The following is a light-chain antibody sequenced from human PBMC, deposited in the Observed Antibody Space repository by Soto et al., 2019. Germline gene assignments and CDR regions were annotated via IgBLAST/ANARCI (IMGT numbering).Light chain of an antibody. CDR3: QQYGSSPFT. Sequence: ESVLTQAAGTLSLSPEERATLSCRASQSVSSSYLAWYQQKPGQAPRLLIYGASSRATGIPDRFSGSGSGTDFTLTISRLEPEDFAVYYCQQYGSSPFTFGPGTKVDIK. CDR1: QSVSSSY. CDR2: GAS. V-gene: IGKV3-20*01. J-gene: IGKJ3*01.